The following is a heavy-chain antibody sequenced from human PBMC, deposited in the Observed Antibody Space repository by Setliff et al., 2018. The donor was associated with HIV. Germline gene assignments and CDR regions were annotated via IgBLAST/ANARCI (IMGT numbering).Heavy chain of an antibody. CDR2: IYYSRST. CDR3: ARGVGPPAGTYFDY. V-gene: IGHV4-59*08. D-gene: IGHD1-1*01. J-gene: IGHJ4*02. Sequence: PSETLSLTCTVSGGSISNYYWSWIRQPPGKGLEWIGNIYYSRSTNYNPSLKSRVTISVDTSKNQFSLNLSSVTAADTAVYYCARGVGPPAGTYFDYWGQGTLVTVSS. CDR1: GGSISNYY.